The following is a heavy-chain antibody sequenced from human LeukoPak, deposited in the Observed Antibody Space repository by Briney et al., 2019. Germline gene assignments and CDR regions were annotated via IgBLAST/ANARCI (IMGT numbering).Heavy chain of an antibody. D-gene: IGHD2-2*02. CDR3: AVQLLLYPDPSFDY. J-gene: IGHJ4*02. CDR1: GYNFLTYW. Sequence: GGSLKISCKASGYNFLTYWIGCVRQMPGKGLEWMGIIYPGDSDTRYSPSFQGQVTISADKSISTAYLQWSSLKASDTAMYYCAVQLLLYPDPSFDYWSQGTLVTVSS. V-gene: IGHV5-51*01. CDR2: IYPGDSDT.